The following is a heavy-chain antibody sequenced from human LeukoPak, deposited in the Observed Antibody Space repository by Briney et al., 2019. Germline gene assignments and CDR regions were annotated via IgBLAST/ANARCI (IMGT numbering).Heavy chain of an antibody. CDR1: GFTFSYHA. CDR3: AKLVDIVVVPDAFDI. Sequence: GRSLRLSCAASGFTFSYHAMHWVRQAPGKGLEWVAVISYDGSNKYYADSVKGRFTISRDNSKNTLYLQMNSLRAEDTAVYYCAKLVDIVVVPDAFDIWGQGTMVTVSS. CDR2: ISYDGSNK. J-gene: IGHJ3*02. D-gene: IGHD2-2*03. V-gene: IGHV3-30*18.